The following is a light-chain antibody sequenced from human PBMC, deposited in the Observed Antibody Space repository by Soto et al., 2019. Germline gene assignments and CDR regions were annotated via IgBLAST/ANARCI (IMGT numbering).Light chain of an antibody. V-gene: IGKV3-20*01. CDR3: HQYDSGWP. CDR2: GAT. CDR1: QSISGTF. Sequence: EIVLTQSPGTLSLSPGERATLSCRASQSISGTFLAWYQHKPGQAPRVLISGATRRATGIPDRFSGSGSGTDFTLTISRLEPEDFALYYCHQYDSGWPFGQGTKVEMK. J-gene: IGKJ1*01.